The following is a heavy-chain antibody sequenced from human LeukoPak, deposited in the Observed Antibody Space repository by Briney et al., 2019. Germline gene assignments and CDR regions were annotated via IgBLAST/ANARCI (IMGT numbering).Heavy chain of an antibody. D-gene: IGHD1-1*01. CDR2: VHYSGNT. CDR3: ARHDYNWKTFDY. J-gene: IGHJ4*02. V-gene: IGHV4-59*08. Sequence: ETLSLTCTVSGVSISRYYWSWVRQPPGKGLEWIGSVHYSGNTNYNPSLKSRVTISLDTSKNQFSLKLSYVTAADTAVYYCARHDYNWKTFDYWGQGTLVTVSS. CDR1: GVSISRYY.